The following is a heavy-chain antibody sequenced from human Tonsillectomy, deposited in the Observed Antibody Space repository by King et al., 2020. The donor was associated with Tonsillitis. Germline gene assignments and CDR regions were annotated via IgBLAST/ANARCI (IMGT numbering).Heavy chain of an antibody. CDR1: GGCISSYY. V-gene: IGHV4-59*08. CDR2: IYYSGST. D-gene: IGHD2-21*02. J-gene: IGHJ4*02. CDR3: ARHVFCRGDCYEGFDY. Sequence: VQLQESGPGLVKPSETLSLTCSVSGGCISSYYWSWIRQPPGKGLEWIGYIYYSGSTNYNPSLKSRVTISVDTSKKQFSLKVSSVTAADTAVYYCARHVFCRGDCYEGFDYWGQGTLVSVSS.